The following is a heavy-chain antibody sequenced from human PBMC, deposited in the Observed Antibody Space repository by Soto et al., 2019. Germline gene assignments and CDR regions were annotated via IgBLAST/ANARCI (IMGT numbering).Heavy chain of an antibody. CDR1: GRSFSGYY. V-gene: IGHV4-34*01. Sequence: SETLSLTCAVYGRSFSGYYWRWIRQPPGKGLEWIGEINHSGSTNYNPSLKTRVSISVDTSKNQFSLKLSSVTAAYPAVYYFAGSVGVAAAGPYDYWGQGTLVRVAS. CDR3: AGSVGVAAAGPYDY. D-gene: IGHD6-13*01. J-gene: IGHJ4*02. CDR2: INHSGST.